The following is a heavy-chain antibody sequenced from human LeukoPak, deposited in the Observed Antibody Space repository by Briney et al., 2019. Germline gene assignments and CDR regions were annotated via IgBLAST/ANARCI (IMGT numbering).Heavy chain of an antibody. D-gene: IGHD4-11*01. Sequence: SETLSLTCTVSGGSISSYYWSWIRQPPGKGLEWIGYIYYSGSTNYNPSLKSRVTISVDTSKNQFSLKLSSVTAADTAVYYCTTDALSNYADYYYYGMDVWGQGTTVTVSS. CDR1: GGSISSYY. CDR2: IYYSGST. V-gene: IGHV4-59*01. J-gene: IGHJ6*02. CDR3: TTDALSNYADYYYYGMDV.